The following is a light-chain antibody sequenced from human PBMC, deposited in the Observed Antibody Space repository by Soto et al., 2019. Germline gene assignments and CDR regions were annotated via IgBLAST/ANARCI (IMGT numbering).Light chain of an antibody. CDR1: QSLLHSNGYNY. V-gene: IGKV2-28*01. Sequence: IVMTRSPLSLPVTPGEPASISCRSSQSLLHSNGYNYLDWYLQKPGQSPQLLISLGSNRASGVPARFSGSGSATDFTLNIARVEAEDFGVYYCMQALQSPSTFGQGTKLEIK. CDR2: LGS. CDR3: MQALQSPST. J-gene: IGKJ2*01.